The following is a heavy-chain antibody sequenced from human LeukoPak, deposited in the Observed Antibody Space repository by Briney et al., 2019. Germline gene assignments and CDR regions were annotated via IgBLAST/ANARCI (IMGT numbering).Heavy chain of an antibody. CDR1: GGSISSSSYY. Sequence: PSETLSLTCTVSGGSISSSSYYWGWIRRPPGKGLESIGSIYYTGSTYYNPSLKSRVTISVDTSKNQFSLKLSSVTAADTAVYYCARQAAYCSSGSCYPNWFDPWGQGTLVTVSS. CDR2: IYYTGST. V-gene: IGHV4-39*01. J-gene: IGHJ5*02. D-gene: IGHD2-15*01. CDR3: ARQAAYCSSGSCYPNWFDP.